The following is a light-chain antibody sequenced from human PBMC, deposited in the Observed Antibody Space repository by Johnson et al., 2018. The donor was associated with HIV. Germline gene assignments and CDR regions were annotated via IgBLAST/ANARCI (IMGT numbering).Light chain of an antibody. CDR3: GPLASNLRVDFV. J-gene: IGLJ1*01. CDR1: SSNIGNNH. Sequence: QPVLTQPPSVSAAPGQKVTISCSGSSSNIGNNHVSWYQQFPGTAPKLLVYEDDKRPSDIPDRFSGSKSGTSATLGITGLPPGAEADYYCGPLASNLRVDFVFGTGTKVTVL. CDR2: EDD. V-gene: IGLV1-51*02.